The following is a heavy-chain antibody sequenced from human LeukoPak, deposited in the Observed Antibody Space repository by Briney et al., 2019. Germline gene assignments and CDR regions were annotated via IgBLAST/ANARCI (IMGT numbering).Heavy chain of an antibody. CDR2: IYQSGST. J-gene: IGHJ4*02. D-gene: IGHD3-3*01. V-gene: IGHV4-30-2*01. Sequence: SQTLSLTCTVSGGSLSSGGYYWSWIRQPPGKGLEWIGYIYQSGSTYYNPSLKSRVTISVDRSKNQFSLKLSSVTAADTAVYYCAGGTYDFGTCFGYWGQGTLVTVSS. CDR1: GGSLSSGGYY. CDR3: AGGTYDFGTCFGY.